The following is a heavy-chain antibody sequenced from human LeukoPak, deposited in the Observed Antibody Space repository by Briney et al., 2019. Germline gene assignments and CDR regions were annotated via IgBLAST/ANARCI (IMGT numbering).Heavy chain of an antibody. CDR3: AKGGGAAIAAAGLNWFDP. Sequence: GGSLRLSCAASGFTFDDYAMHWVRQAPGKGLEWVSGISGSGGSTYYADSVKGRFTISRDNSKNTLYLQMNSLRAEDTAVYYCAKGGGAAIAAAGLNWFDPWGQGTLVTVSS. J-gene: IGHJ5*02. V-gene: IGHV3-23*01. CDR2: ISGSGGST. CDR1: GFTFDDYA. D-gene: IGHD6-13*01.